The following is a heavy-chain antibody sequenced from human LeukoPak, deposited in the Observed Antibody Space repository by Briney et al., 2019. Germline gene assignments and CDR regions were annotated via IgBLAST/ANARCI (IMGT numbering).Heavy chain of an antibody. CDR2: IYHSGST. V-gene: IGHV4-4*02. CDR1: GGSISSSNW. CDR3: ARGPGSYYNEYWFDP. D-gene: IGHD3-10*01. J-gene: IGHJ5*02. Sequence: SGTLSLTCAVSGGSISSSNWWSWVRQPPGKGLEWIGEIYHSGSTNYNPSLKSRVTISVDKSKNQFSLKLSSVTAADTAVYYCARGPGSYYNEYWFDPRGQGTLVTVSS.